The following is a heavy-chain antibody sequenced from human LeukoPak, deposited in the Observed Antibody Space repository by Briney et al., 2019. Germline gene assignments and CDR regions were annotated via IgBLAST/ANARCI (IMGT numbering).Heavy chain of an antibody. CDR2: ITGSGDTT. V-gene: IGHV3-23*01. CDR3: ANRRCTSSSCYLEY. CDR1: GFTFSNYA. Sequence: GGSLRLSCAAPGFTFSNYAMSWVRQAPGKGLEWVSAITGSGDTTYYAHPVKGRFTISRDNSKNTVYLQMNSLRAEDTAVYYCANRRCTSSSCYLEYWGQGTLVTVSS. J-gene: IGHJ4*02. D-gene: IGHD2-2*01.